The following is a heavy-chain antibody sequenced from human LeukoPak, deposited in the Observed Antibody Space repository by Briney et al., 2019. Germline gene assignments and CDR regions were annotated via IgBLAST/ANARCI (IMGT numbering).Heavy chain of an antibody. J-gene: IGHJ4*02. V-gene: IGHV3-30*02. D-gene: IGHD2-15*01. CDR2: IRYDGSNK. Sequence: GGSLRLSCAASGFTFSSYGMHWVRQAPGKGLEWVAFIRYDGSNKYYADSVKGRFTISRDNSKNTLYLQMNSLKTEDTAVYYCTVNYCSGATCYMYWGQGTLVTVSS. CDR1: GFTFSSYG. CDR3: TVNYCSGATCYMY.